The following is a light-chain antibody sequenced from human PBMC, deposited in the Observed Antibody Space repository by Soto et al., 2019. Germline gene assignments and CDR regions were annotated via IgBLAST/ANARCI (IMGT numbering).Light chain of an antibody. CDR1: QSVSSSY. CDR2: DAS. J-gene: IGKJ2*01. V-gene: IGKV3-20*01. CDR3: QQYGSSPYT. Sequence: EIELTQSPGTLSLSPGERATLSCRASQSVSSSYLAWYQQKPGQAPRLLIYDASNRVTGIPDRFSGSGSGTDFTLTVSRLEPEDFAAYYCQQYGSSPYTFGQGTKLEIK.